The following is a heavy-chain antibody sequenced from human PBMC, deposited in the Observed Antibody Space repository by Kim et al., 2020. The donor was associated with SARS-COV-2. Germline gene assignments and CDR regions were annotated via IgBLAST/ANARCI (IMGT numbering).Heavy chain of an antibody. Sequence: GGSLRLSCVASGFTFSSYSMNWVRQAPGKGLEWVANIRYDGNEKNYVDSVEGRFTISRDNAKNSLYLQMNSLRAEDTAVYYCVRIKGGGSYDYWGQGTLV. CDR1: GFTFSSYS. CDR3: VRIKGGGSYDY. D-gene: IGHD1-26*01. J-gene: IGHJ4*02. CDR2: IRYDGNEK. V-gene: IGHV3-7*01.